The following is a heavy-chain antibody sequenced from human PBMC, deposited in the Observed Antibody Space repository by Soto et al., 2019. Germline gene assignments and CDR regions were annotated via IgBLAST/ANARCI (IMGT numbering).Heavy chain of an antibody. D-gene: IGHD2-2*01. CDR1: GGTFSSYA. J-gene: IGHJ6*02. Sequence: GASVKVSCKASGGTFSSYAISWVRQAPGQGLEWMGGIIPIFGTANYAQKFQGRVTITADESTSTAYMELSSLRSEDTAVYYCARVDCSSTSCYSRYYYGMDVWGQGTTVTVSS. V-gene: IGHV1-69*13. CDR3: ARVDCSSTSCYSRYYYGMDV. CDR2: IIPIFGTA.